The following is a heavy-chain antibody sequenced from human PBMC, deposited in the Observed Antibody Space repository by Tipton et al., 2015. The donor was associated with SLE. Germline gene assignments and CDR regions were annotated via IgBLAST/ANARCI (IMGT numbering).Heavy chain of an antibody. J-gene: IGHJ3*02. Sequence: QLVQSGAEVKKPGASVKVSCKASGYTFTSYGISWVRQAPGKGLEWVSAISGSGGSTYYADSVKGRFTISRDNAKNSLYLQMNSLRAEDTAVYYCAKDLDGDPHVFDMWGQGTMVTVSS. CDR3: AKDLDGDPHVFDM. D-gene: IGHD4-17*01. V-gene: IGHV3-23*04. CDR2: ISGSGGST. CDR1: GYTFTSYG.